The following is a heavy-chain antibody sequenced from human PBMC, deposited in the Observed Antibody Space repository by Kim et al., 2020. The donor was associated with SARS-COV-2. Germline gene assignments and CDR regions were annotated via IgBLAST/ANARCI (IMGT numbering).Heavy chain of an antibody. CDR1: GYTFTSYD. J-gene: IGHJ5*02. CDR2: MNPNSGNT. D-gene: IGHD3-10*01. CDR3: ARGWDYGSGSYYPNWFDP. Sequence: ASVKVSCKASGYTFTSYDINWVRQATGQGLEWMGWMNPNSGNTGYAQKFQGRVTMTRNTSISTAYMELSSLRSEDTAVYYCARGWDYGSGSYYPNWFDPWGRGALGTVSS. V-gene: IGHV1-8*01.